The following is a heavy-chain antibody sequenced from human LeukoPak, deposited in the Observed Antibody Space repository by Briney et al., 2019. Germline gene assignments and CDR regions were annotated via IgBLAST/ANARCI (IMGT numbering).Heavy chain of an antibody. CDR2: IYTSGST. CDR3: ARGDYYGSGSKILNWFDP. J-gene: IGHJ5*02. CDR1: GGSISSYY. Sequence: SETLSLTCTVSGGSISSYYWSWIRQPAGKGLEWIGRIYTSGSTNYNPSLKSRVTMSVDTSKNQFSLKLSSVTAADTAVYYCARGDYYGSGSKILNWFDPWGQGTLVTVSS. V-gene: IGHV4-4*07. D-gene: IGHD3-10*01.